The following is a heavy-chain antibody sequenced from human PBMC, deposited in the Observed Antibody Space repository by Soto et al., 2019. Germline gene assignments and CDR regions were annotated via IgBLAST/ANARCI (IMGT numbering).Heavy chain of an antibody. D-gene: IGHD3-3*01. CDR3: ARDGGGDFWSGQTYYYYYGMDV. CDR1: GGSISSGGYS. J-gene: IGHJ6*02. CDR2: IYHSGST. Sequence: SETLSLTCAVSGGSISSGGYSWSWIRQPPGKGLEWIGYIYHSGSTYYNPSLKSRVTISVDRSKNQFSLKLSSVTAADTAVYYCARDGGGDFWSGQTYYYYYGMDVWGQGTTVTVSS. V-gene: IGHV4-30-2*01.